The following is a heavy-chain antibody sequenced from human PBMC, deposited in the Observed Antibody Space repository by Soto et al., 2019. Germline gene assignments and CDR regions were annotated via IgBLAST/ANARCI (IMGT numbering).Heavy chain of an antibody. Sequence: QVQLVQSGAEVKKPGASVKVSCKASGYTFTSYDINWVRQATGQGLEWMGWMNPNSGNTGYAQKFQGSVTMTRNTSISTAYMELSSLRSEDTAVYYCARDGDYGDYWGRRYYYYMDVWGKGTTVTVSS. CDR3: ARDGDYGDYWGRRYYYYMDV. CDR2: MNPNSGNT. V-gene: IGHV1-8*01. D-gene: IGHD4-17*01. J-gene: IGHJ6*03. CDR1: GYTFTSYD.